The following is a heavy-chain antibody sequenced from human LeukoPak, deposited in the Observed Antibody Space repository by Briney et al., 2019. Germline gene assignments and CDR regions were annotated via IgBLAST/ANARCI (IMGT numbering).Heavy chain of an antibody. CDR1: GFTFSSYS. CDR2: ISSSSSTI. Sequence: PGGSLRLSCAASGFTFSSYSMNWVRQAPGKGLEWVSYISSSSSTIYYADSVKGRFTISRDNAKNSLYLQMNSLRAEDTAVYYCARDYYDSSGYYWSYYYYYGMDVWGQGTTVTVSS. CDR3: ARDYYDSSGYYWSYYYYYGMDV. D-gene: IGHD3-22*01. J-gene: IGHJ6*02. V-gene: IGHV3-48*01.